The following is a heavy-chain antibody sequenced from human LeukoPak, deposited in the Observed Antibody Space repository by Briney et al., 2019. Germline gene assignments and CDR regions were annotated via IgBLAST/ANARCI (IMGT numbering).Heavy chain of an antibody. J-gene: IGHJ4*02. CDR1: GYIFTSYS. D-gene: IGHD6-6*01. CDR3: ARDSPLYSSSFGVY. V-gene: IGHV1-18*01. CDR2: NSTYNGNT. Sequence: ASVKVSCKASGYIFTSYSISLVRQGPGQGPEWMGLNSTYNGNTNYAQKLQGRVTLTTETSTSTAYMELRSLRSDDTAVYYCARDSPLYSSSFGVYWGQGTLVTVSS.